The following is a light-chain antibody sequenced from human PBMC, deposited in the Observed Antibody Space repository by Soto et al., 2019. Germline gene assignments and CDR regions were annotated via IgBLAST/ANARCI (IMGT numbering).Light chain of an antibody. J-gene: IGKJ1*01. CDR1: QSVGTS. V-gene: IGKV3-20*01. Sequence: IVLTQSPATLSLSQGESATLSCRVSQSVGTSLAWHQQKPGQAPRLLIFGASSRATGIPDRFTGSGSGTDFTLTISRLEPEDFAVFYCHQYGSSPQTFGQGTKVDNK. CDR2: GAS. CDR3: HQYGSSPQT.